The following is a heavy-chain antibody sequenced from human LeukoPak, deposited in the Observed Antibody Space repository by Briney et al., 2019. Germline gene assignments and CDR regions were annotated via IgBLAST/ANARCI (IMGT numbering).Heavy chain of an antibody. V-gene: IGHV1-3*01. Sequence: ASVKLSCKASGYTFTSYAMHWVRQAPGQRLEWMGWINAGNGNTKYSQKFQGRVTIARDTSASTAYMELSSLRSEDTAVYYCARDLEVRGTMDVWGKGTTVTVSS. J-gene: IGHJ6*04. CDR3: ARDLEVRGTMDV. D-gene: IGHD3-10*01. CDR2: INAGNGNT. CDR1: GYTFTSYA.